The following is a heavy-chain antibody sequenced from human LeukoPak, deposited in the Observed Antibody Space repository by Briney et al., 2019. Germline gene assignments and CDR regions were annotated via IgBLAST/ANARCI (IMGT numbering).Heavy chain of an antibody. CDR1: GFTFSSYA. J-gene: IGHJ4*02. V-gene: IGHV3-23*01. D-gene: IGHD6-13*01. Sequence: GGSLRLSYAASGFTFSSYAMSWVRQAPGKGLEWVSGISGSGGSTYYADSVKGRFTITRDNSKNTLYPQMNSLRAEDTAVYYCAILYSSSWYVGYWGQGTLVTVSS. CDR2: ISGSGGST. CDR3: AILYSSSWYVGY.